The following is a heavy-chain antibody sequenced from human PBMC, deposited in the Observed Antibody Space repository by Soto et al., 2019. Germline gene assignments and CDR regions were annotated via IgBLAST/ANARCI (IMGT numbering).Heavy chain of an antibody. CDR1: GFTFSSYW. CDR3: ARVGGLRLNWFDP. CDR2: INSDGSST. D-gene: IGHD4-17*01. Sequence: HPGGSLRLSCAASGFTFSSYWMHWVRQAPGKGLVWVSRINSDGSSTSYADSVKGRFTISRDNAKNTLYLQMNSLRAEDTAVYYCARVGGLRLNWFDPWSQGTLVTVSS. V-gene: IGHV3-74*01. J-gene: IGHJ5*02.